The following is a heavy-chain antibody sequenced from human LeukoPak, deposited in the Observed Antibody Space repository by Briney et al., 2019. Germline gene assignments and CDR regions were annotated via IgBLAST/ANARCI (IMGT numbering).Heavy chain of an antibody. CDR3: ARDRWWELLNNAFDI. D-gene: IGHD1-26*01. Sequence: ASVKVSCKASGYTFTSYGISWVRQAPGQGLEWMGWISAYNGNTNYAQKLQGRVTMTTDTSTSTAYMELRSLRSDDTAVYYCARDRWWELLNNAFDIWGQGTMVTVSS. CDR2: ISAYNGNT. CDR1: GYTFTSYG. V-gene: IGHV1-18*01. J-gene: IGHJ3*02.